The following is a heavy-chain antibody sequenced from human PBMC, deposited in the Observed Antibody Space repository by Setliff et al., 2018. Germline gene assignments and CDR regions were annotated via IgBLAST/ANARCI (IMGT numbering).Heavy chain of an antibody. CDR3: RLWSHDYHNDY. CDR2: INHSGST. CDR1: GASFSGTY. J-gene: IGHJ4*02. Sequence: SETLSLTCAVYGASFSGTYCSWIRQSPGKGLEWIGEINHTGSPNWIGEINHSGSTNYNSSLTSRVTISVDTSKNQFSLKLSSVTAADTAVYYCRLWSHDYHNDYWGQGTLVTVS. V-gene: IGHV4-34*01. D-gene: IGHD3-16*01.